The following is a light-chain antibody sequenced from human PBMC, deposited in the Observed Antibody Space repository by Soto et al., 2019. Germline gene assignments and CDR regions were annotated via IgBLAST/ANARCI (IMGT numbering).Light chain of an antibody. CDR1: PSVIYTNNKNY. CDR2: GAS. CDR3: QQYGSSPTWT. J-gene: IGKJ1*01. V-gene: IGKV3-20*01. Sequence: VMTQSPDSLAVSLGERATINCKSSPSVIYTNNKNYLAWYQQKPGQAPRLLIYGASSRATGIPDRFSGSGSGTDFTLTISRLEPEDFAVYYCQQYGSSPTWTFGQGTKVDI.